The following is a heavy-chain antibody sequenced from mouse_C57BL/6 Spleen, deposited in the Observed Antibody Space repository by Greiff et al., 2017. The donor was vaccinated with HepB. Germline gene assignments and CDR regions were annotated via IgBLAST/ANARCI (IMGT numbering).Heavy chain of an antibody. V-gene: IGHV1-53*01. Sequence: QVQLQQSGPELVKPGASVKLSCKASGYTFTSYWMHWVKQRPGQGLEWIGNINPSNGGTNYNEKFKSKATLTVDKSSSTAYMQLSSLTSEDSAVYYCAIYYYGSSYVFDYWGQGTTLTVSS. D-gene: IGHD1-1*01. J-gene: IGHJ2*01. CDR2: INPSNGGT. CDR3: AIYYYGSSYVFDY. CDR1: GYTFTSYW.